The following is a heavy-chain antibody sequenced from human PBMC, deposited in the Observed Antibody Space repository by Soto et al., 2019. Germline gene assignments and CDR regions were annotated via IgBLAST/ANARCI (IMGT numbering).Heavy chain of an antibody. CDR1: GATFTSST. J-gene: IGHJ4*02. CDR3: AAISSGYYRDFDY. CDR2: ILVGSGQT. D-gene: IGHD3-22*01. V-gene: IGHV1-58*01. Sequence: SVKVSCKASGATFTSSTVNWVRQARGQPPEWIGWILVGSGQTNSAQKFQGRVAITRDMSTYTAYLELNSLRSDDSAVYYCAAISSGYYRDFDYWGQGTPVTVSS.